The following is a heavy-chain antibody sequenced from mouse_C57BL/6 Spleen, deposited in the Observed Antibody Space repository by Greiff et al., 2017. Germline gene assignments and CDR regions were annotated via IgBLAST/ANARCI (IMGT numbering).Heavy chain of an antibody. J-gene: IGHJ2*01. CDR3: ARNPYYFDY. CDR1: GYTFTSYW. CDR2: IYPSDSET. V-gene: IGHV1-61*01. Sequence: QVHVKQPGAELVRPGSSVKLSCKASGYTFTSYWMDWVKQRPGQGLEWIGNIYPSDSETHYNQKFKDKATLTVDKSSSTAYMQLSSLTSEDSAVYYCARNPYYFDYWGQGTTLTVSS.